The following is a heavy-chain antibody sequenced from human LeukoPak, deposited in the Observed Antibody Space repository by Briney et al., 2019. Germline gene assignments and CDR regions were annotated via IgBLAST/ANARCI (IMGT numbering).Heavy chain of an antibody. J-gene: IGHJ5*02. V-gene: IGHV4-59*11. Sequence: SSETLSLTCTVSGGSITGHYWSWIRQPPGKGLEWIGYIHYTGSTNYNPSLNSRITMSVDTPNNQFSLRLTSVTATGTAVYYCARLHALGAEEFDPWGQGALVTVSS. CDR2: IHYTGST. D-gene: IGHD3-16*01. CDR1: GGSITGHY. CDR3: ARLHALGAEEFDP.